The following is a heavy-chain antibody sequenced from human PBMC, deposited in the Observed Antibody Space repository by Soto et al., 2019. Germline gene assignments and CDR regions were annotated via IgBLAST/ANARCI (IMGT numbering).Heavy chain of an antibody. J-gene: IGHJ6*02. CDR3: ARGARTFGGPNSYYYYGMDV. CDR1: GYTFTSYY. D-gene: IGHD3-16*01. V-gene: IGHV1-46*01. CDR2: INPSGGST. Sequence: ASVKVSCKASGYTFTSYYMHWVRQAPGQGLEWMGIINPSGGSTSYAQKFQGRVTMTRDTSTSTVYMERSSLRSEDTAVYYCARGARTFGGPNSYYYYGMDVWGQGTTVIVSS.